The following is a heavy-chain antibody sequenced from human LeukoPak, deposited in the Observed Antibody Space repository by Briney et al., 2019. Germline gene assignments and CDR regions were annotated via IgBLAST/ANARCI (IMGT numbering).Heavy chain of an antibody. CDR3: TTDLPGYSGYDYLDY. CDR1: GFTFGDYA. J-gene: IGHJ4*02. CDR2: IRSKAYGGTT. D-gene: IGHD5-12*01. Sequence: GGSLRLSCTASGFTFGDYAMSWVRQASGKGLEWVGFIRSKAYGGTTEYAASVKGRFTISRDDSKSIAYLQMNSLKTEDTAVYYCTTDLPGYSGYDYLDYWGQGTLVTVSS. V-gene: IGHV3-49*04.